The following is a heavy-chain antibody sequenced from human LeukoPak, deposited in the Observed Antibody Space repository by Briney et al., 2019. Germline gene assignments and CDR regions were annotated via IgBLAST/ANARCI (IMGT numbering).Heavy chain of an antibody. D-gene: IGHD6-13*01. V-gene: IGHV5-51*01. CDR1: GYSFTSYW. Sequence: GESLQISCKGSGYSFTSYWIGWVRQMPGKGLEWMGIIYPGDSETRYSPSFQGQVTISADKSISTAYLQWSSLKASDTAMYFCARRGRVSSSWYTGGYYFDYWGQGTLVTVSS. J-gene: IGHJ4*02. CDR2: IYPGDSET. CDR3: ARRGRVSSSWYTGGYYFDY.